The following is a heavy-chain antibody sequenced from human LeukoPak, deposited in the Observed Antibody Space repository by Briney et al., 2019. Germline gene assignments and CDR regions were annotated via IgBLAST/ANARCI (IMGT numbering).Heavy chain of an antibody. CDR3: ATGDYSGYFDY. J-gene: IGHJ4*02. D-gene: IGHD5-12*01. Sequence: ASVKVSCKASGYTFTSYGISWVRQAPGQGLEWMGWISAYNGNTNYAQKLQGRVTMTTDTSTSTAYMGLRSLRSEDTAVYYCATGDYSGYFDYWGQGTLVTVSS. V-gene: IGHV1-18*01. CDR1: GYTFTSYG. CDR2: ISAYNGNT.